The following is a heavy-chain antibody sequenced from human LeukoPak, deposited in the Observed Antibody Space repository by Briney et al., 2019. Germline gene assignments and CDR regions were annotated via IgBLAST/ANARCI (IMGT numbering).Heavy chain of an antibody. V-gene: IGHV4-59*04. CDR2: SGST. Sequence: PGGSLRLSCAASGFIFSSYEMNWVRQAPGKGLEWNSGSTYYSASLKSRVTMSGDTSRNQFSLRLSSVNAADTAVYYCAKAGVRYSDSSALYAFDFWGPGTMVTVSS. CDR1: GFIFSSYE. D-gene: IGHD3-22*01. J-gene: IGHJ3*01. CDR3: AKAGVRYSDSSALYAFDF.